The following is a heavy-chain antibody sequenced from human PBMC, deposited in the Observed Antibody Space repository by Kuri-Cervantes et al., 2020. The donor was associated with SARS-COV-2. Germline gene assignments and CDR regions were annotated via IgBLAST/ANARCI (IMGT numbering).Heavy chain of an antibody. CDR1: GFTVSSNH. J-gene: IGHJ4*02. CDR2: IYSGGST. V-gene: IGHV3-53*01. Sequence: LTCAASGFTVSSNHMSWVRQAPGKGLEWVSVIYSGGSTYYADSVKGRFTISRDNSKNTLYLQMNSLRAEDTAVYYCARVVGIRGYFDYWGQGTLVTVSS. D-gene: IGHD3-10*01. CDR3: ARVVGIRGYFDY.